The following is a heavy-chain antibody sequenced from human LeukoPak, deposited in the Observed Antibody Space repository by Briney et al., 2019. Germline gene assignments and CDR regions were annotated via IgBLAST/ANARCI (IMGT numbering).Heavy chain of an antibody. CDR3: ARKMEYYGSGSYYTGPFDY. J-gene: IGHJ4*02. V-gene: IGHV3-21*01. D-gene: IGHD3-10*01. CDR1: GFTFSSYS. Sequence: GGSLRLSCAASGFTFSSYSMNWVRQAPGKGLEWVSSISSSSSYIYYADSVKGRFTISRDNAKNSLYLQMNSLRAEDTAVYYCARKMEYYGSGSYYTGPFDYWGQGTLVTVSS. CDR2: ISSSSSYI.